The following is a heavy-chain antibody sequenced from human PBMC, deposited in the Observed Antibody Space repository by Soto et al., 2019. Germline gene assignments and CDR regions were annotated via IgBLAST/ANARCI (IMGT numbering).Heavy chain of an antibody. Sequence: NPSETLSLTCTVSGGSVSSGSYYWSWIRQPPGKGLEWIGYIYYSGSTNYNPSLKSRVTISVDTSKNQFSLKLSSVTAADTAVYYCARTPDIWGQGTMVTVSS. J-gene: IGHJ3*02. CDR2: IYYSGST. CDR1: GGSVSSGSYY. CDR3: ARTPDI. V-gene: IGHV4-61*01. D-gene: IGHD2-15*01.